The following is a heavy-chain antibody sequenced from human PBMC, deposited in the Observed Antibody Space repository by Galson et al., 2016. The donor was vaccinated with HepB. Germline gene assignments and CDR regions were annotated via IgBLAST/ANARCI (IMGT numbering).Heavy chain of an antibody. J-gene: IGHJ4*02. Sequence: SLRLSCAASGFIFSNYDMHWVRQVAGKGLEWVSCIDIAGYTYYPDSVKGRFTISRENAKSTLYLQINSLRAEDTAVYYCVRGVAGCDYWGQGTLVTVSS. CDR2: IDIAGYT. V-gene: IGHV3-13*01. D-gene: IGHD6-19*01. CDR1: GFIFSNYD. CDR3: VRGVAGCDY.